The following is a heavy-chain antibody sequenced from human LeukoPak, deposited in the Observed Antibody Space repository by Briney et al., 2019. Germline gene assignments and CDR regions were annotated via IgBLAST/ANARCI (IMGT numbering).Heavy chain of an antibody. D-gene: IGHD5-12*01. CDR2: IYYSGST. J-gene: IGHJ5*02. Sequence: ASETLSLTCTVSGGSISSYYWSWIRQPPGKGLEWIGYIYYSGSTNYNPSLKSRVTISVDTSKSQFSLQLNSVTPEDTAVYYCARGIGYDFWLDPWGQGTLVTVSS. CDR1: GGSISSYY. CDR3: ARGIGYDFWLDP. V-gene: IGHV4-59*12.